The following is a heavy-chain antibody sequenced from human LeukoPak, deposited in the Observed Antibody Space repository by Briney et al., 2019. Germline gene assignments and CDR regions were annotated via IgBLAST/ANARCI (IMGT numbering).Heavy chain of an antibody. CDR2: ISAYNGNT. CDR1: GYTFTSYG. J-gene: IGHJ5*02. CDR3: ARDGSPYYYDSSGYNWFDP. V-gene: IGHV1-18*01. Sequence: ASVKVSCKASGYTFTSYGISWVRQAPGQGLEWMGWISAYNGNTNYAQKLQGRVTMTTDTSTSTAYMELRSLRSDDTAVYYCARDGSPYYYDSSGYNWFDPWGQGTLVTVSS. D-gene: IGHD3-22*01.